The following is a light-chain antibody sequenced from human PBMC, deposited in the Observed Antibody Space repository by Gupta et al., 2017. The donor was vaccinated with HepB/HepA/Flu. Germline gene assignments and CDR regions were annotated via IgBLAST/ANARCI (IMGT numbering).Light chain of an antibody. J-gene: IGLJ2*01. V-gene: IGLV2-8*01. CDR1: SSDVGGYKY. CDR3: SSYAGSDLYVV. CDR2: EVT. Sequence: HSALTQLPPAPGSPEQSVTISCLGTSSDVGGYKYVSWYQQHPGQAPKLIIYEVTKRPSGVPDRFSGSKSGNTASLTVSGLQTEDEADYYCSSYAGSDLYVVFGGGTKLTVL.